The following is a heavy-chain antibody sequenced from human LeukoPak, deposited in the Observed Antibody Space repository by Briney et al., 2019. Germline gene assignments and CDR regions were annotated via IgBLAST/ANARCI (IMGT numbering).Heavy chain of an antibody. CDR3: ARDTEMSAVFDS. Sequence: SETLSLTCTVSGGSISGSSYYWGWIRQPPGKGLEWIGSIYYSGSTYYNPSLKSRVTISVDTSKNQFSLKLNSVTATDTAVYYCARDTEMSAVFDSWGQGTLVTVSS. J-gene: IGHJ4*02. V-gene: IGHV4-39*02. CDR1: GGSISGSSYY. D-gene: IGHD3-3*01. CDR2: IYYSGST.